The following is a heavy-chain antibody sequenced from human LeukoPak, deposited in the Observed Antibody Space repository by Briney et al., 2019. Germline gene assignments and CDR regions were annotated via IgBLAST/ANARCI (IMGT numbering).Heavy chain of an antibody. CDR1: GYIFTNYG. CDR2: ISDYNGYT. J-gene: IGHJ5*02. V-gene: IGHV1-18*01. Sequence: ASVKVSCKASGYIFTNYGISWVRQAPGQGLEWMGWISDYNGYTHYAQNLQGRVTMTTDTSTRTAYMEMRSLRSDDTAVYYCARDGLHRMNGYGGWFDPWGQGTLVTVSS. D-gene: IGHD4-23*01. CDR3: ARDGLHRMNGYGGWFDP.